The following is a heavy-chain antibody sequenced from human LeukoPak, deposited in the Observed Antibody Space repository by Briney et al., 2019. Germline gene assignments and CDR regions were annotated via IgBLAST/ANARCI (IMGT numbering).Heavy chain of an antibody. CDR3: ARLIAVGYNWLDP. J-gene: IGHJ5*02. V-gene: IGHV4-39*01. CDR1: TGSISSSSYY. CDR2: IYYSGST. Sequence: SETLSLTCTVSTGSISSSSYYWGWIRQPPGKGLEWIGSIYYSGSTYYNPSLKSRVTVSVDTSKNQFSLKLSSVTAADTAVYYCARLIAVGYNWLDPWGQGTLVTVSS. D-gene: IGHD2-15*01.